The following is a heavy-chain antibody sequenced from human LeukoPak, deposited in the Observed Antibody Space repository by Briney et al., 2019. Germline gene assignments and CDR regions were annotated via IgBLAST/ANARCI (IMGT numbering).Heavy chain of an antibody. J-gene: IGHJ4*02. CDR1: GFTFSSYA. CDR3: AKDRWVGATISHYFYY. V-gene: IGHV3-23*01. Sequence: GGSLRLSCAASGFTFSSYAMNWVRQAPGKGLEWVSAISTRGGTTYYADSVKGRFTISRDDSKNTLYLQMNSLRVEDTAVYYCAKDRWVGATISHYFYYWGQGTLVTVSS. D-gene: IGHD1-26*01. CDR2: ISTRGGTT.